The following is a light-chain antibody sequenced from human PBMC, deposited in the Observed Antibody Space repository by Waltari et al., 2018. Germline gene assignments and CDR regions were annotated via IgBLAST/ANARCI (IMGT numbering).Light chain of an antibody. CDR1: QSVLYSPDNKNY. CDR2: WAS. CDR3: QQHYTTPFT. Sequence: DIVITQSPYSLAVSLGERATINCKSSQSVLYSPDNKNYLAWYQQKPGQPPKLLFYWASTRESGVPARFSGSGSGTDFTLTISSLQAEDVAVYYCQQHYTTPFTFGPGTTVDIK. V-gene: IGKV4-1*01. J-gene: IGKJ3*01.